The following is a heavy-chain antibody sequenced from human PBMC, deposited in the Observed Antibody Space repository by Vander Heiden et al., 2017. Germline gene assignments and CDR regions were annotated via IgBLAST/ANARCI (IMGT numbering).Heavy chain of an antibody. CDR3: AKVSGYIVVVPASYGMDV. Sequence: EVQLLESGGGLVQPGGSLSLSCAASGFTFSSYALSWVRQAPGKGLEWVSAISGSGGSTYYADSVKGRFTISRDNSKNTLYLQMNSLRAEDTAVYYCAKVSGYIVVVPASYGMDVWGQGTTVTVSS. CDR2: ISGSGGST. J-gene: IGHJ6*02. CDR1: GFTFSSYA. D-gene: IGHD2-2*01. V-gene: IGHV3-23*01.